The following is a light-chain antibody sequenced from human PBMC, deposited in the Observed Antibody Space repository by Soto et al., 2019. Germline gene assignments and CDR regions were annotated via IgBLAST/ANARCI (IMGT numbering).Light chain of an antibody. V-gene: IGKV3-15*01. Sequence: EIVMTQSPATLSVSPGKRATLSCSASQSVFSSLAWYQQKPGQAPRLLIYGAATRATGIPARFSGSGSGTDFTLTISRLEPEDFAVYYCQQYGSSGTFGQGTKVDIK. CDR1: QSVFSS. J-gene: IGKJ1*01. CDR2: GAA. CDR3: QQYGSSGT.